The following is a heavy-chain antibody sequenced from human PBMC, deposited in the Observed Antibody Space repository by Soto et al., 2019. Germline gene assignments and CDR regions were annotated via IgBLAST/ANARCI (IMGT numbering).Heavy chain of an antibody. Sequence: ASETLSLTCAVSGGSISSSNWWSWVRQPPGKGLEWIGEIYHSGSTNYNPSLKSRVTISVDKSKNQFSLKLSSVTAADTAVYYCARVWTTVTNWFDPWGQGTLVTSPQ. D-gene: IGHD4-17*01. CDR3: ARVWTTVTNWFDP. V-gene: IGHV4-4*02. CDR2: IYHSGST. J-gene: IGHJ5*02. CDR1: GGSISSSNW.